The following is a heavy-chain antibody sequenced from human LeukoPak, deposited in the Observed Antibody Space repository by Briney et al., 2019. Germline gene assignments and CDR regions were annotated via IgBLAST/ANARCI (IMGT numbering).Heavy chain of an antibody. D-gene: IGHD3-3*01. CDR2: IYPGDSDT. CDR1: GYSFTSYW. CDR3: ARLLDYDFWSGYLHPFDY. Sequence: GESLKISCKGSGYSFTSYWIGWVRQMPGKGLEWMGIIYPGDSDTRYSPSFQGQVTISADKSISTAYLQWSSLKASDTAMYYCARLLDYDFWSGYLHPFDYWGQGTLVTVSS. V-gene: IGHV5-51*01. J-gene: IGHJ4*02.